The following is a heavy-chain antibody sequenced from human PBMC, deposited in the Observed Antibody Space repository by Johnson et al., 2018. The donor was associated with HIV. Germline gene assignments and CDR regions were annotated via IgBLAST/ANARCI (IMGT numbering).Heavy chain of an antibody. V-gene: IGHV3-30*03. J-gene: IGHJ3*02. CDR1: RITLSSYG. D-gene: IGHD1-26*01. Sequence: QVQLVESGGGVVQPGRSLRLSCAASRITLSSYGMHWVRQAPGKGLEWVAVISYDGSNKYYADSVTGRFTISRDNSKNTLYLQMNSLRAEDTAVYHCARECAWEVRPGAFDIWGQGTMVTVSS. CDR2: ISYDGSNK. CDR3: ARECAWEVRPGAFDI.